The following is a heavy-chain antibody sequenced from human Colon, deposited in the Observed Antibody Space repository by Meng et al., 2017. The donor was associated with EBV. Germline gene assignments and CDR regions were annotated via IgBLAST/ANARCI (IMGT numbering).Heavy chain of an antibody. CDR2: IYHSGST. V-gene: IGHV4-4*03. CDR3: ARVGAYCGGDCYHPR. CDR1: GGSLSSRNW. D-gene: IGHD2-21*02. J-gene: IGHJ4*02. Sequence: QVRLQGSGQGRVKPPGTLSLPCAVSGGSLSSRNWWSWVRQPPGKGLEWIGEIYHSGSTNYNPSLKSRVTISVDESKNQFSLRLSSVTAADTAVYYCARVGAYCGGDCYHPRWGQGTLVTVSS.